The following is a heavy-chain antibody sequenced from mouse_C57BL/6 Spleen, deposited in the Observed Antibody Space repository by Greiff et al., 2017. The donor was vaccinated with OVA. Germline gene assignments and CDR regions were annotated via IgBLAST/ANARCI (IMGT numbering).Heavy chain of an antibody. CDR3: ARMYYSNYPYWYFDV. V-gene: IGHV1-26*01. CDR2: INPNNGGT. D-gene: IGHD2-5*01. Sequence: VQLQQSGPELVKPGASVKISCKASGYTFTDYYMNWVKQSHGKSLEWIGDINPNNGGTSYNQKFKGKATLTVDKSSSTAYMELRSLTSEDSAVYYCARMYYSNYPYWYFDVWGTGTTVTVSS. CDR1: GYTFTDYY. J-gene: IGHJ1*03.